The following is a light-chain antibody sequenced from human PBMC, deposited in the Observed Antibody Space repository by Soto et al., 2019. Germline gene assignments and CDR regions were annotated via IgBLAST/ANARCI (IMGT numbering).Light chain of an antibody. CDR3: YSYACDTTFFD. CDR1: SSDVGSYYP. Sequence: QSALTQPASMSGSPGQSITISCPGTSSDVGSYYPVSWFQQHPGKATKLIIYEVNKRPSGVSDRFSGSKSGNTASLTISGLETADEAEDYGYSYACDTTFFDFGTATKLTF. J-gene: IGLJ1*01. CDR2: EVN. V-gene: IGLV2-23*02.